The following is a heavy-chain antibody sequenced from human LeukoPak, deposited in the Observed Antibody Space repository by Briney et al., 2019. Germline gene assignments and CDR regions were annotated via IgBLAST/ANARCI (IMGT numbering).Heavy chain of an antibody. Sequence: GGSLRLSCAASGFTVSSNYMSWVRQAPGKGLVWVSRINSDGTSTTYADSVKGRSTISRDNAKNTLCLQMNSLRAEDTAVYYCARVGYYSSYAFDIWGQGTMVTVSS. D-gene: IGHD2-2*01. CDR3: ARVGYYSSYAFDI. CDR1: GFTVSSNY. V-gene: IGHV3-74*01. CDR2: INSDGTST. J-gene: IGHJ3*02.